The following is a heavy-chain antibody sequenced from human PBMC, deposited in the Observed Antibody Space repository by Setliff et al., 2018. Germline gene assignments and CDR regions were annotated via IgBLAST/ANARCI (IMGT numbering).Heavy chain of an antibody. V-gene: IGHV4-34*01. D-gene: IGHD2-2*02. CDR3: ARDRQYCSSPTCYSSYFYYYGMDV. CDR2: IYHSGST. J-gene: IGHJ6*02. CDR1: GGSFSGYY. Sequence: PSETLSLTCAVYGGSFSGYYWSWIRQPPGKGLEWIGEIYHSGSTNYNPSLKSRVTISVDTSKNQFSLKLSPVTAADTAVYYCARDRQYCSSPTCYSSYFYYYGMDVWGQGTTVAVSS.